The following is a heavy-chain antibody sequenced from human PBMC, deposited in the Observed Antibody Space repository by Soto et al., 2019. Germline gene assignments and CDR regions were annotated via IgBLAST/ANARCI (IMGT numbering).Heavy chain of an antibody. CDR2: INPTTGGT. V-gene: IGHV1-2*02. J-gene: IGHJ4*02. Sequence: GASVKVSCKASGYSLTEYYLHWVRQAPGQGLEWMGWINPTTGGTTYAQKFEGRVTMTRDRSVNTAYMELSRLRSDDTALYFCAGASGSPLTVYAPLGFWGQGSLVTVS. CDR3: AGASGSPLTVYAPLGF. D-gene: IGHD2-8*01. CDR1: GYSLTEYY.